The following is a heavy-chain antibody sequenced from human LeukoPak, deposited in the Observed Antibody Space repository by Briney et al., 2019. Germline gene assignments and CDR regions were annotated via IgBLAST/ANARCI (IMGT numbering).Heavy chain of an antibody. J-gene: IGHJ6*02. CDR3: ARQKGSLYGMDV. CDR2: IYSGGST. V-gene: IGHV3-53*01. CDR1: GFTVSSNY. Sequence: GGSLRLSCAASGFTVSSNYMSWVRQAPGKGLEWVSVIYSGGSTYYADSVKGRFTISRDNSKNTLYLQMNSLRAEDTAVYYCARQKGSLYGMDVWAKGPRSPSP.